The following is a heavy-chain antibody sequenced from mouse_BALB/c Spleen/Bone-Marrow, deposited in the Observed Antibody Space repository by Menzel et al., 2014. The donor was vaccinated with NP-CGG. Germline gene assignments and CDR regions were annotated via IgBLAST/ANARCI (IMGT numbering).Heavy chain of an antibody. J-gene: IGHJ4*01. Sequence: VHLVESGAELAKPGASVKMSCKASGYTFTSYWMHWVKQRPGQGLEWIGYINPSTGYTEYSQKFKDKATLTADKSSSTAYMQLNSLPSEDSAVYYCVRSTGAMDYWGQGTSVTVSS. CDR2: INPSTGYT. CDR3: VRSTGAMDY. CDR1: GYTFTSYW. V-gene: IGHV1-7*01. D-gene: IGHD3-2*01.